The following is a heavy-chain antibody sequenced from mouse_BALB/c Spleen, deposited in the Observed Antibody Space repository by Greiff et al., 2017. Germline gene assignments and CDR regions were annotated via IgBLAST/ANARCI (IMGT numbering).Heavy chain of an antibody. CDR1: GFTFTDYY. V-gene: IGHV7-3*02. J-gene: IGHJ3*01. Sequence: EVKLMESGGGLVQPGGSLRLSCATSGFTFTDYYMSWVRQPPGKALEWLGFIRNKANGYTTEYSASVKGRFTISRDNSQSILYLQMNTLRAEDSATYYCARDSGSSPWFAYWGQGTLVTVSA. D-gene: IGHD1-1*01. CDR2: IRNKANGYTT. CDR3: ARDSGSSPWFAY.